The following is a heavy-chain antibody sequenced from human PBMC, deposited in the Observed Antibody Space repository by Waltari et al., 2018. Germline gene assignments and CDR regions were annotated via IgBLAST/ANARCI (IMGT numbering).Heavy chain of an antibody. CDR2: MNPKSGNT. CDR1: GYTFTRYE. CDR3: ARGREISSSAFDY. Sequence: QVQLVQSGAEVKKPGASVKVSCKASGYTFTRYEINWVRQATGQGLEWIGWMNPKSGNTGYAQKFQDRVSITRNTSIYTAFMELSGLRSEDTAVYYCARGREISSSAFDYWGQGTLVTVSS. D-gene: IGHD6-6*01. V-gene: IGHV1-8*03. J-gene: IGHJ4*02.